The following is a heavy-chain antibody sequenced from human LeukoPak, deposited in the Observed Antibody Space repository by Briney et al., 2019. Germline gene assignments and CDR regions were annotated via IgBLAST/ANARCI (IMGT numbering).Heavy chain of an antibody. Sequence: GGSLRLSCAASGFTFSTYFMSWVRQAPGKGLEWVANLHPDGSHQYYVDSVRGRFTISRDNAKNSLYLQMSSLRAEDTAVYYCARARDGYNSSRAGDYWGQGTLVTVSS. CDR3: ARARDGYNSSRAGDY. CDR1: GFTFSTYF. CDR2: LHPDGSHQ. D-gene: IGHD5-24*01. V-gene: IGHV3-7*01. J-gene: IGHJ4*02.